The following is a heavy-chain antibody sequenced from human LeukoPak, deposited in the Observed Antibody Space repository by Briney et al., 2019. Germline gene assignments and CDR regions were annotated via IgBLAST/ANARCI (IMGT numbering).Heavy chain of an antibody. D-gene: IGHD7-27*01. V-gene: IGHV3-33*06. CDR3: AKSRTGDGLDY. J-gene: IGHJ4*02. Sequence: PGRSLRLSCAASGFTFSSYGMHWVRQAPGKGLEWVAVIWYDGSNKYYADSVKGRFTISRDNSKNTLYLQMNSLRAEDTAVYYCAKSRTGDGLDYWGQGTLVTVSS. CDR1: GFTFSSYG. CDR2: IWYDGSNK.